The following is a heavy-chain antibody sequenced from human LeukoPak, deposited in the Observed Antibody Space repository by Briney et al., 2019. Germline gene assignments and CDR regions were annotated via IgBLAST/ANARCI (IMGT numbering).Heavy chain of an antibody. Sequence: GGSLRLSCAASGFSFSSYWMSWVRQAPGKGLEWVANIKQDGSEKYYVDSGKGRFTISRDNAKNSLYLQMNSLRAEDTAVYYCARDGWGPYSSTSDYWGQGTLVTVSS. J-gene: IGHJ4*02. V-gene: IGHV3-7*03. D-gene: IGHD6-13*01. CDR2: IKQDGSEK. CDR3: ARDGWGPYSSTSDY. CDR1: GFSFSSYW.